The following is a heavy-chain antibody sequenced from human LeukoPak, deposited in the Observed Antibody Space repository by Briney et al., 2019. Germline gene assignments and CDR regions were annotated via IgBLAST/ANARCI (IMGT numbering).Heavy chain of an antibody. Sequence: GESLKISCKGSGYTFTSSWIGWVRQMPGKGLEWMGIFYPGDSDTRYSPSFQGQVTISADKSISTAYLQWSSLKASDTAMYYCARRPAYCGGDCYFADYWGQGTLVTVSS. J-gene: IGHJ4*02. CDR3: ARRPAYCGGDCYFADY. CDR2: FYPGDSDT. D-gene: IGHD2-21*01. V-gene: IGHV5-51*01. CDR1: GYTFTSSW.